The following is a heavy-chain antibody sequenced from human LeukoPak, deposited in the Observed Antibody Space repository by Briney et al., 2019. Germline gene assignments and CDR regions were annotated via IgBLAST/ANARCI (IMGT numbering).Heavy chain of an antibody. D-gene: IGHD6-19*01. J-gene: IGHJ5*02. Sequence: GGSLRLSCAASGFTFSSYAMHWVRQAPGKGLEWVALISYDGSNKYYADSVKGRFTISSDNSKNTLYLQMNSLRAEDTAVYYCARDQSSVAGTTYNWFDPWGQGTLVTVSS. CDR1: GFTFSSYA. V-gene: IGHV3-30*14. CDR3: ARDQSSVAGTTYNWFDP. CDR2: ISYDGSNK.